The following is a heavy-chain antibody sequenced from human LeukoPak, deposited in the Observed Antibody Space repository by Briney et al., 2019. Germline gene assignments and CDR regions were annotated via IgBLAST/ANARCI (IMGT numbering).Heavy chain of an antibody. V-gene: IGHV3-7*01. D-gene: IGHD3-10*01. J-gene: IGHJ4*02. Sequence: PGGSLRLSCAASGFTFSSYEMNWVRQAPGKGLQWVANIKRDGSTTHYVGSVMGRFTISRDNAENSLYLQMNSLRAEDTAVYYCARDYYASGSLDSWGEGTLVTVSS. CDR3: ARDYYASGSLDS. CDR1: GFTFSSYE. CDR2: IKRDGSTT.